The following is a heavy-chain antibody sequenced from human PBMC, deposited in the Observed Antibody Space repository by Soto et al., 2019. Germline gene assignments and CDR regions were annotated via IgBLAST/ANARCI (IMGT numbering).Heavy chain of an antibody. CDR1: GFTFSNYA. Sequence: GGSLRLSCAASGFTFSNYAMHWVRQAPGKGLEWVALISYDGSVQYYADSVKGRFTISRDDSKNTLYLQMNSLRAEDTAVYLCGRERPGFYIHSWGQGILVTVSS. J-gene: IGHJ5*02. CDR3: GRERPGFYIHS. D-gene: IGHD3-9*01. CDR2: ISYDGSVQ. V-gene: IGHV3-30-3*01.